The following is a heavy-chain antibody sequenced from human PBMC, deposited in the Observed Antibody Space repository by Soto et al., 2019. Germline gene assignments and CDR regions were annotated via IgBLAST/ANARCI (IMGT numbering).Heavy chain of an antibody. CDR3: AHRPSYCSGGSCHSGFDY. D-gene: IGHD2-15*01. V-gene: IGHV2-5*02. CDR1: GFSLSTSGVG. J-gene: IGHJ4*02. CDR2: IYWDDDK. Sequence: SGPTLVNPTQTLTLTCTFSGFSLSTSGVGVGWIRQPPGKALEWLALIYWDDDKRYSPSLKSRLTITKDTSKNQVVLTMTNMDPVDTATYYCAHRPSYCSGGSCHSGFDYWGKGTLVTVSS.